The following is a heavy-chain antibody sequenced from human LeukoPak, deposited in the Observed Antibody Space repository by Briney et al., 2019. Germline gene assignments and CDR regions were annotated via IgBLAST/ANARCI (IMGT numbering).Heavy chain of an antibody. CDR1: GGSISSYY. V-gene: IGHV4-4*07. Sequence: PSETLSLTCTVSGGSISSYYWSWIRQPAGEGLEWIGRIYTSGSTNYNPSLKSRVTMSVDTSKNQFSLKLSSVTAADTAVYYCARDPHPWGTAMHYEGCAFDIWGQGTMVTVSS. CDR2: IYTSGST. J-gene: IGHJ3*02. D-gene: IGHD5-18*01. CDR3: ARDPHPWGTAMHYEGCAFDI.